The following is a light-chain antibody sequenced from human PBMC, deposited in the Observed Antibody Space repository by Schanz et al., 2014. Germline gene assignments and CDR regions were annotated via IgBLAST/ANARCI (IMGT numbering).Light chain of an antibody. Sequence: QSALTQPASVSGSPGQSITISCSGSSSDIGSYALVSWYQQHPGKAPKFIIYEGNKRPSGVSNRFSGSKYGNTASLTISGLQAEDEAHYYCCTYAGTIPVVFGTGTKLT. V-gene: IGLV2-23*01. J-gene: IGLJ2*01. CDR1: SSDIGSYAL. CDR2: EGN. CDR3: CTYAGTIPVV.